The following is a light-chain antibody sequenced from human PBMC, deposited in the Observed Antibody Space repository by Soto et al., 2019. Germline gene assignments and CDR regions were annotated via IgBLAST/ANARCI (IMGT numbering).Light chain of an antibody. CDR1: QAISNY. V-gene: IGKV1-27*01. CDR2: AAS. CDR3: QKFNAVPT. Sequence: DIQMTQSPSSLSASVGDRVTITCRASQAISNYLAWYQQKPGKVPTLLISAASTLQSGVPSRFSGSGSGTDFTLTISILQPEDVATYYCQKFNAVPTFGGGTKVEI. J-gene: IGKJ4*01.